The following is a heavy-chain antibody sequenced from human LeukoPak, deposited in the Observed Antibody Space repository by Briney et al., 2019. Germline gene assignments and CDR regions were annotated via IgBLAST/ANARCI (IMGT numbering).Heavy chain of an antibody. J-gene: IGHJ3*02. CDR3: ASADVDISMAPDAFDI. CDR2: IYYSGST. Sequence: SETLSLTCTVSGGSISSSSYYWGWIRQPPGKELERIGSIYYSGSTYYNPSLQSRVSISVDMSNNQFSLKLSSVTAADTAVYYCASADVDISMAPDAFDIWGQGTMVTVSS. D-gene: IGHD5-18*01. CDR1: GGSISSSSYY. V-gene: IGHV4-39*07.